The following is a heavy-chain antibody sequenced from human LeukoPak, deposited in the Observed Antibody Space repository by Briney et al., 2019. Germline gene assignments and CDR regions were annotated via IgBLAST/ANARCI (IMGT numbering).Heavy chain of an antibody. D-gene: IGHD3-22*01. CDR1: GFTLSSYS. J-gene: IGHJ6*02. CDR3: ARGADYYYDSSGLYYYYYGMDV. V-gene: IGHV3-21*01. CDR2: ISSSSSYI. Sequence: GGSLRLSCAASGFTLSSYSMNWVRQAPGKGLEWVSSISSSSSYIYYADSVKGRFTISRDNAKNSLYLQMNSLRAEDTAVYYCARGADYYYDSSGLYYYYYGMDVWGQGTTVTVSS.